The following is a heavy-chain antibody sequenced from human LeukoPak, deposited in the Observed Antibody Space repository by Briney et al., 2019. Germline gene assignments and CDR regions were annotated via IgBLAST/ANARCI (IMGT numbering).Heavy chain of an antibody. V-gene: IGHV4-59*01. CDR2: IYYSGST. CDR1: GGSISSYY. CDR3: ARDRTTVTKKGNWFDP. J-gene: IGHJ5*02. D-gene: IGHD4-17*01. Sequence: PSETLSLTCTVSGGSISSYYWSWIRQPPGKGLEWIGDIYYSGSTNYNPSLKSRVTTSVDTSKNQFSLKLSSVTAADTAVYYCARDRTTVTKKGNWFDPWGQGTLVTVSS.